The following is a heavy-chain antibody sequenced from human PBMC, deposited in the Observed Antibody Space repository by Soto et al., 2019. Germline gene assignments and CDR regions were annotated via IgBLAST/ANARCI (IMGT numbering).Heavy chain of an antibody. CDR1: GFTFGSFA. J-gene: IGHJ6*02. V-gene: IGHV3-23*01. CDR2: IIGNGGVT. Sequence: PGGSLRLSCVASGFTFGSFAMSWVRQAPGKGLGWVSSIIGNGGVTYYADSVKGRFTISRDNSKNTLYLQMHSLRAEDTDVYFCAKESNILADLDYYYYGMDVWGQGTPVTVSS. CDR3: AKESNILADLDYYYYGMDV.